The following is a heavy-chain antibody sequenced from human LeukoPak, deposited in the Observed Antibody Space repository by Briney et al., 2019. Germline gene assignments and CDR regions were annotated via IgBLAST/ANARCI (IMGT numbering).Heavy chain of an antibody. V-gene: IGHV1-2*02. J-gene: IGHJ6*03. D-gene: IGHD2-15*01. CDR1: GYTFTGYY. Sequence: ASEKVSCKASGYTFTGYYMHWVRQAPGQGLEWMGWINPNSGGTNYAQKFQGRVTMTRDTSISTAYMELSRLRSDDTAVYYCARASLGYCSGGSCYYMDVWGKGTTVTVS. CDR3: ARASLGYCSGGSCYYMDV. CDR2: INPNSGGT.